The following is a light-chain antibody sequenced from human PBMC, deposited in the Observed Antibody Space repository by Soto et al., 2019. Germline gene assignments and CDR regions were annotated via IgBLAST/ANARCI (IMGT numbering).Light chain of an antibody. CDR2: GAS. CDR3: KPYYAWHPCR. CDR1: QSVFSS. Sequence: ANLYMSAGGRATLSNWFSQSVFSSLAWYQHKPGQAPRLLIYGASTRATGIPARFSGSGSGIEFTLAICGLLFEDFAVQYCKPYYAWHPCRFAQGTRLELK. J-gene: IGKJ5*01. V-gene: IGKV3-15*01.